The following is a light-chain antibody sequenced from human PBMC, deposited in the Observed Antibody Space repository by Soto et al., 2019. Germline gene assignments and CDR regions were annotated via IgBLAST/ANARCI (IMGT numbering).Light chain of an antibody. CDR3: SSYTSSSTPWV. V-gene: IGLV2-14*01. J-gene: IGLJ3*02. CDR1: SRDDGGYNY. CDR2: EVS. Sequence: QSALTQPASVSGSPGQSITISCTGTSRDDGGYNYVSWYQQHPGKAPKLMSYEVSNRPSWVSNRFSGSKSGNTASLTISGLQAEDEADYYCSSYTSSSTPWVFGGGTKVTVL.